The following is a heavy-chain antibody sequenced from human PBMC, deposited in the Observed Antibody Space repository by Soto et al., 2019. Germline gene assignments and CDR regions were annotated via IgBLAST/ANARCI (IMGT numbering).Heavy chain of an antibody. CDR3: ARSGHSFGGVV. V-gene: IGHV4-59*01. J-gene: IGHJ4*02. CDR1: GGSMSGYY. D-gene: IGHD3-16*01. Sequence: SETLSLTCTVSGGSMSGYYCSWIRQPPGKGLEYIGYIFYTGSTSYNASLTSRVAISLDTPNNQISLKLKSVTAADTAVYYCARSGHSFGGVVWGQGILVTVSS. CDR2: IFYTGST.